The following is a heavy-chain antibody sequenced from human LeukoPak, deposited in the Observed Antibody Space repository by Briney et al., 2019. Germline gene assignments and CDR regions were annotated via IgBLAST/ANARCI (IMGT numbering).Heavy chain of an antibody. Sequence: SETLSLTCTVSGGSMSSYQWSWIRQPPGKGLEWIGYIYYSGSTNYNPSLKSRVTISVDTSKNQFSLKLSSVTAADTAVYYCARHLRNSSGSDYWGQGTLVTVSS. D-gene: IGHD6-19*01. CDR1: GGSMSSYQ. V-gene: IGHV4-59*01. CDR2: IYYSGST. CDR3: ARHLRNSSGSDY. J-gene: IGHJ4*02.